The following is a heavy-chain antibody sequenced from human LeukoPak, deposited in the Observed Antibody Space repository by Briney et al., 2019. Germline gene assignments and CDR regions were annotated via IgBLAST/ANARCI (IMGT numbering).Heavy chain of an antibody. V-gene: IGHV3-30*02. CDR2: IRYDGSNK. CDR1: GFTFSSYG. J-gene: IGHJ6*03. CDR3: AKPLLWFGELDYMDV. Sequence: GGSLRLSCAASGFTFSSYGMHWVRQAPGKGLEWVAFIRYDGSNKYYADSVKGRFTISGDNSKNTLYLQMNSLRAEDTAVYYCAKPLLWFGELDYMDVWGKGTTVTVSS. D-gene: IGHD3-10*01.